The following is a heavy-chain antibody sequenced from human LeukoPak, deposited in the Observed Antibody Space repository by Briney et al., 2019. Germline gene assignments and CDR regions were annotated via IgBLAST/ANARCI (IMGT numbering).Heavy chain of an antibody. D-gene: IGHD6-19*01. CDR1: GGSISSSSYY. J-gene: IGHJ4*02. Sequence: PSETLSLTCTVSGGSISSSSYYWGWIRQPPGKGLEWIGSIYYSGSTYYNPSLKSRVTISVDTSKNQFSLKLSSVTAADTAVYYCARDASSGWYVFDYWGQGTLVTVSS. CDR3: ARDASSGWYVFDY. CDR2: IYYSGST. V-gene: IGHV4-39*02.